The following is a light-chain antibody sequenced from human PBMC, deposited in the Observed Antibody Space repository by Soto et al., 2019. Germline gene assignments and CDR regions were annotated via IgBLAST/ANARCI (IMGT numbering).Light chain of an antibody. V-gene: IGLV1-40*01. J-gene: IGLJ1*01. CDR2: GNN. Sequence: QSVLTQPPSVSGAPGQRVTISCTGSSSNIGAGYDVHWYQQLPGTAPKLLIYGNNNRPSGVPDRFSGSKSGTSASLAITELQAEDEAGYYCQSYDSSLSVYVFGTGTKLTVL. CDR3: QSYDSSLSVYV. CDR1: SSNIGAGYD.